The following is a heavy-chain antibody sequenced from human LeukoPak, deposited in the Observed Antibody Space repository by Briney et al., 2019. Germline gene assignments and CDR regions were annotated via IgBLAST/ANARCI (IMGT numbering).Heavy chain of an antibody. V-gene: IGHV3-48*01. D-gene: IGHD3-22*01. Sequence: GGSLRLSCAASGFTFSSYSMNWVRQAPGKGLEWVSYISSSSSTIYYADSVKGRFTISRDNAKISLYLQMNSLRAEDTAVYYCSGYYDSGGYYYDLDYWGQGTLVTVSS. CDR2: ISSSSSTI. CDR1: GFTFSSYS. J-gene: IGHJ4*02. CDR3: SGYYDSGGYYYDLDY.